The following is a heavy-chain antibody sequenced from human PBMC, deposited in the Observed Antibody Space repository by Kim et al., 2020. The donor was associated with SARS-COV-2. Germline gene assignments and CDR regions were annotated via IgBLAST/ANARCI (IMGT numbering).Heavy chain of an antibody. J-gene: IGHJ4*02. D-gene: IGHD3-10*01. V-gene: IGHV1-8*01. CDR2: MHPNSANT. Sequence: ASVKVSCKAPGYTFTRYGINWVRQATGQGLEWMGWMHPNSANTGYAQKFQDRVTMTRDTSISTTYMELTSLRSEDTAVYYCATNRDSSGGSGSSVDYWGQRTLVTVSS. CDR1: GYTFTRYG. CDR3: ATNRDSSGGSGSSVDY.